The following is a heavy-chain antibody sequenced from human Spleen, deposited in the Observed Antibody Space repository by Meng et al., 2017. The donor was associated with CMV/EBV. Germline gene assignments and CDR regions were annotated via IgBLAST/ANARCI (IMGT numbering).Heavy chain of an antibody. D-gene: IGHD1-1*01. CDR1: GCIFSDHY. V-gene: IGHV3-72*01. CDR2: SRNKANRYTT. CDR3: VRGYNSFDS. J-gene: IGHJ4*02. Sequence: CAASGCIFSDHYVDWVRQTPGKGLEWVGRSRNKANRYTTEYAASVKGRFTVSRDESKNSLYLQMNSLKTEDTAVYYCVRGYNSFDSWGQGTLVTVSS.